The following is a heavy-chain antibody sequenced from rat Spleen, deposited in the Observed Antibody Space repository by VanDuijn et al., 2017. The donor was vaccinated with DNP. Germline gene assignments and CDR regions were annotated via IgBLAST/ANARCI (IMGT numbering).Heavy chain of an antibody. CDR2: IGSAGYAP. J-gene: IGHJ2*01. D-gene: IGHD4-3*01. Sequence: EVQLVESGGGLVQPGRSMKLSCVASGFTFSNYDMAWVRQAPTKGLEWVEYIGSAGYAPYYGDSVKVRFTISRDNAKSTLYLQMNSLRSEYMATYYCVRWNSGHFDYWGQVVMVTVSS. CDR3: VRWNSGHFDY. V-gene: IGHV5-22*01. CDR1: GFTFSNYD.